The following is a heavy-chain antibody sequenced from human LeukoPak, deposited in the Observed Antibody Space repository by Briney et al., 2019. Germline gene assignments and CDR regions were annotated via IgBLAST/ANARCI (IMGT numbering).Heavy chain of an antibody. V-gene: IGHV3-30-3*01. CDR2: ISYDGSNK. J-gene: IGHJ4*02. CDR3: ARSSEYYDSSGYFGY. CDR1: GFTFSSYA. D-gene: IGHD3-22*01. Sequence: PGGSLRLSCAASGFTFSSYAMHWVRQAPGKGLEWVAVISYDGSNKYYADSVKGRFTISRDNSKNTLYVQMNSLRAEDTAMYYCARSSEYYDSSGYFGYWGQGTLVTVSS.